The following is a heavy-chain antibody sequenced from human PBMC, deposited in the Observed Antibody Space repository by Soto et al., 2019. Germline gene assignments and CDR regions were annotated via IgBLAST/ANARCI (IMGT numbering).Heavy chain of an antibody. V-gene: IGHV3-48*03. CDR3: ARYYKYYYDSSGYYFFDY. D-gene: IGHD3-22*01. CDR1: GFTFSSYE. J-gene: IGHJ4*02. Sequence: GGSLRLSCAASGFTFSSYEMNWVRQAPGKGLEWVSYISSSGSTIYYADSVKGRFTISRDNAKNSLYLQMNSLRAEDTAVYYCARYYKYYYDSSGYYFFDYWGQGTLVTVSS. CDR2: ISSSGSTI.